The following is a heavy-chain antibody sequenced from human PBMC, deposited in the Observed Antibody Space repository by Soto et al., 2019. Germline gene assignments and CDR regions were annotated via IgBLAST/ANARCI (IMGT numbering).Heavy chain of an antibody. V-gene: IGHV4-61*01. CDR1: GDSVTTGSYY. Sequence: SETLSLTCTVSGDSVTTGSYYWSWIRQPPGKGLEWIGYIHHSGSSNYNPSLKSRVTTSVDTPKNQFSLKLTSVTAADTAVYYCARDSGSYYGYYYAFDVWGQGTTVT. J-gene: IGHJ6*02. CDR3: ARDSGSYYGYYYAFDV. CDR2: IHHSGSS. D-gene: IGHD1-26*01.